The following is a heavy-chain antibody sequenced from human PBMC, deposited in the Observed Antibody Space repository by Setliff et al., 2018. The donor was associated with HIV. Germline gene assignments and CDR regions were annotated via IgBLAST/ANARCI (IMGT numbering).Heavy chain of an antibody. V-gene: IGHV1-69*02. CDR3: ARCGAGEWHLYMDV. CDR1: GGTFSSYT. CDR2: SIPILGIG. J-gene: IGHJ6*03. D-gene: IGHD3-16*01. Sequence: SVKVSCKASGGTFSSYTINWVRQAPGQGLEWMGRSIPILGIGNDEQAQKFKGRVTFTADKSTSTVYMELSSLRSEDTAVDYCARCGAGEWHLYMDVWGKGTAVTVSS.